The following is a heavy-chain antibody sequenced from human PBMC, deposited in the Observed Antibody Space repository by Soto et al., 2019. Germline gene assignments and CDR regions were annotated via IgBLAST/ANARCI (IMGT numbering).Heavy chain of an antibody. CDR3: ARDGKVVVPAAPRDYYYGMDV. Sequence: QVQLVQSGAEVKKPGSSVKVSCKASGGTFSSYTISWVRQAPGQGLEWTGRIIPILGIANYAQKFQGRVTITADKSTSTAYMELSSLRSEDTAVYYCARDGKVVVPAAPRDYYYGMDVWGQGTTVTVSS. D-gene: IGHD2-2*01. V-gene: IGHV1-69*08. CDR1: GGTFSSYT. J-gene: IGHJ6*02. CDR2: IIPILGIA.